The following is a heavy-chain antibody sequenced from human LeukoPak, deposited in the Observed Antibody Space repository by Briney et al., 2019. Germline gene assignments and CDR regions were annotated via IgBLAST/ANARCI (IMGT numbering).Heavy chain of an antibody. CDR1: GFAFSSYG. J-gene: IGHJ3*02. D-gene: IGHD6-13*01. Sequence: GGSLRLSCAASGFAFSSYGMHWIRQAPGKGLEWVAVIWSDASHKYYVDSMKGRCTISRDNSKNMVYLQTNSLRVEDTAVYYCASAAGAFDMWGQGTLVTVSS. V-gene: IGHV3-33*01. CDR3: ASAAGAFDM. CDR2: IWSDASHK.